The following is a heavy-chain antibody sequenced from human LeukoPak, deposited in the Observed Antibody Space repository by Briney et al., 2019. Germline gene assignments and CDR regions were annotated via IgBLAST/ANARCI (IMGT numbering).Heavy chain of an antibody. J-gene: IGHJ6*03. CDR1: GFTVSSYS. CDR3: ARRSEFGVLYYMDI. V-gene: IGHV3-48*01. D-gene: IGHD3-16*01. CDR2: ISGSSGTI. Sequence: GGSLRLSCVASGFTVSSYSMNWVRQAPGKGMEWVSYISGSSGTIYYADSVKGRFTISRDNAKNSLYLQMLSLRAEDTAVYYCARRSEFGVLYYMDIWGKGTTVTVSS.